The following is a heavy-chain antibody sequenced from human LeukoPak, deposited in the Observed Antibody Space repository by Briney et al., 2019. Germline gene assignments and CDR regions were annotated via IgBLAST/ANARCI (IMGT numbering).Heavy chain of an antibody. J-gene: IGHJ4*02. V-gene: IGHV4-39*01. CDR2: IYYSGST. CDR3: ARVYDSSCYLFLDY. Sequence: SVTLSLTCTVSGGSISSSSYYWGWIRQPPGKGLEWIGSIYYSGSTYYNPSLKSRVTISVDTSKNQLSMKLSSGTAADTDVYYCARVYDSSCYLFLDYWGQGTLVTVSS. D-gene: IGHD3-22*01. CDR1: GGSISSSSYY.